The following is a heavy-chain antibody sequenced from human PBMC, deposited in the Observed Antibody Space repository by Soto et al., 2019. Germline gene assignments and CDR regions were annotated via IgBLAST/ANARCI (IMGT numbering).Heavy chain of an antibody. D-gene: IGHD3-22*01. CDR3: ARGTGGYQYNWFAP. Sequence: QVRLVQSGAEVKKPGSSVKVSCKASGGTFSSYAISWVRQAPGTGLEWMGGIIPIFGTTIDAQRFQGRVTITADESTSTAYMELSSLRSEATAVYYCARGTGGYQYNWFAPWGQGTLVTVSS. CDR1: GGTFSSYA. CDR2: IIPIFGTT. V-gene: IGHV1-69*12. J-gene: IGHJ5*02.